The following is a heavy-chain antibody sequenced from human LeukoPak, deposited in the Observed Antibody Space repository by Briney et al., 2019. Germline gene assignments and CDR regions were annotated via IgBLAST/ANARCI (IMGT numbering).Heavy chain of an antibody. J-gene: IGHJ4*02. D-gene: IGHD2/OR15-2a*01. Sequence: ASVKVSCKASGYTFTGYYMHWVRQAPGQGLEWMGWINPNSGGTNYVQKFQGRVTMTRDTSISTAYMELSRLRSDDTAVYYCARRLSRLSHQFDYWGQGTLVTVSS. CDR3: ARRLSRLSHQFDY. V-gene: IGHV1-2*02. CDR1: GYTFTGYY. CDR2: INPNSGGT.